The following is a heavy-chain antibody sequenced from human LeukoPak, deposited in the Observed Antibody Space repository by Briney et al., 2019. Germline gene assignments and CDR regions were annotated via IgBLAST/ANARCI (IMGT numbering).Heavy chain of an antibody. CDR2: ITTSSTTI. Sequence: GGSLRLSCTASGFTFSDYSMNWVRQAPRKGLEWVAYITTSSTTIYYADSVRGRFTISRDNARNSLYLQMNGLRAEDSAVYYCARNFGSGSFLDYWGQGILVTVSS. CDR1: GFTFSDYS. J-gene: IGHJ4*02. D-gene: IGHD3-10*01. CDR3: ARNFGSGSFLDY. V-gene: IGHV3-48*01.